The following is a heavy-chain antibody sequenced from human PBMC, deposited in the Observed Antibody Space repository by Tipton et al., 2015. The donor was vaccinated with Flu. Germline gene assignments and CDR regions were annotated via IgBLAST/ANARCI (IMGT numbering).Heavy chain of an antibody. V-gene: IGHV4-59*01. J-gene: IGHJ4*02. CDR3: ARDDPEGGGCFDY. Sequence: TLSLTCTVSGGSISSYYWSWIRQPPGKGLEWIGYIYYSGSTNYNPSLKSRVTISVDTSKNQFSLKLSSVTAADTAVYYCARDDPEGGGCFDYWGQGTLVTVSS. CDR1: GGSISSYY. CDR2: IYYSGST. D-gene: IGHD3-16*01.